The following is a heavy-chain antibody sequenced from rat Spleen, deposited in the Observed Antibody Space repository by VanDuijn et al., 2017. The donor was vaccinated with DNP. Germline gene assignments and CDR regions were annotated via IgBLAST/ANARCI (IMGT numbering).Heavy chain of an antibody. CDR1: GFSLTDYN. CDR3: ARDLLRWRRGFAF. J-gene: IGHJ3*01. CDR2: IWNSGGT. Sequence: QVQLRESGPGLLQPSQTLSLTCTVAGFSLTDYNVHWIRQPPGKGLEWLGVIWNSGGTRYTSPLKSRLTITKDTSKSQVFLKMNSLQTEDTATYYCARDLLRWRRGFAFWGQGTLVTVFS. V-gene: IGHV2-41*01. D-gene: IGHD1-11*01.